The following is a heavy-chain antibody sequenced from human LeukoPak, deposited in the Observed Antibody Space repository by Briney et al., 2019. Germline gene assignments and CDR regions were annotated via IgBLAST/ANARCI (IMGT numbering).Heavy chain of an antibody. V-gene: IGHV3-23*01. CDR2: ISGSGGST. D-gene: IGHD3-22*01. Sequence: GGSLRLSCAASGFTFSSYAMSWVRQAPGEGLEWVSAISGSGGSTYYADSVKGRFTISRDNSKNTLYLQMNSLRAEDTAVYYCAKLMIVVVINPLYYFDYWGQGTLVTVSS. J-gene: IGHJ4*02. CDR1: GFTFSSYA. CDR3: AKLMIVVVINPLYYFDY.